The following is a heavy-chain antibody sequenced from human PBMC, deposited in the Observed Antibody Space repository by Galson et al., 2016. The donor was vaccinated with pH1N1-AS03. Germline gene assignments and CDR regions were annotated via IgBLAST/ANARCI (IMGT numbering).Heavy chain of an antibody. V-gene: IGHV3-13*01. J-gene: IGHJ3*02. CDR3: ARESSTNSVAAFDI. Sequence: SLRLSCAASGFTFSSYEMHWVRQYTGKGLEWVSAIGVAGDTFYTDSVKGRITISRENAKNSFYLQMNTLRAGDTAVYYCARESSTNSVAAFDIWGQGTMVIVSS. D-gene: IGHD1-1*01. CDR1: GFTFSSYE. CDR2: IGVAGDT.